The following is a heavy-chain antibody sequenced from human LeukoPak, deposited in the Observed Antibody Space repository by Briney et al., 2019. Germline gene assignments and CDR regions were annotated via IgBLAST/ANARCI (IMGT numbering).Heavy chain of an antibody. CDR1: GGSFSGYY. CDR2: INHSGST. CDR3: ARGSNWNYLPFDY. V-gene: IGHV4-34*01. D-gene: IGHD1-7*01. Sequence: PSETLSLTCAVYGGSFSGYYWSWIRQPPGKGLEWIGEINHSGSTNYNPSLKSRVTISVDTSKNQFSLKLSSVTAADTAVYYCARGSNWNYLPFDYWGQGTLVTVSS. J-gene: IGHJ4*02.